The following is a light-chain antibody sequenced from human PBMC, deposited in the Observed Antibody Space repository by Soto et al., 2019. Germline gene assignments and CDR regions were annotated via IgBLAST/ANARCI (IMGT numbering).Light chain of an antibody. CDR1: QDIRNY. J-gene: IGKJ4*01. V-gene: IGKV1-33*01. Sequence: DIQMTQSPSSLSASVGDRVTITCRASQDIRNYLNWYQQKPGKAPKLLIYDASTLETGVPSRFSGSGSGTVFTFTISSLRPEDIATYSCQQFDNFPLTFGGGTKVDIK. CDR3: QQFDNFPLT. CDR2: DAS.